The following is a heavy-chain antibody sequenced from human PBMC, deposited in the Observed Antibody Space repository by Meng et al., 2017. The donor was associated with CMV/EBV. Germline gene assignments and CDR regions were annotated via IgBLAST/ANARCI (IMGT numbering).Heavy chain of an antibody. J-gene: IGHJ4*02. CDR2: IIPILGIA. Sequence: SVKVSCKASGGTFSSYAISWVRQAPGQGLEWMGGIIPILGIANYAQKFQGRVTITADKSTGTAYMELSSLRSEDTAVYYCATPGLYCSSTSCSWDYWGQGTLVTVSS. D-gene: IGHD2-2*01. V-gene: IGHV1-69*10. CDR1: GGTFSSYA. CDR3: ATPGLYCSSTSCSWDY.